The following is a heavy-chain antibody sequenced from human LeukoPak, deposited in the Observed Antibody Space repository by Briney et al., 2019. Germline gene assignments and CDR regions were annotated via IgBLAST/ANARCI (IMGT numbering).Heavy chain of an antibody. CDR1: GYTFTSYD. Sequence: ASVKVSCKASGYTFTSYDINWVRQATGQGLEWMGWMNPNSGNTGYAQKFQGRVTITRNTSISTAYMELSSLRSEDTAVYYCARSWFGEPYFDYWGQGTLVTVSS. D-gene: IGHD3-10*01. CDR3: ARSWFGEPYFDY. CDR2: MNPNSGNT. V-gene: IGHV1-8*03. J-gene: IGHJ4*02.